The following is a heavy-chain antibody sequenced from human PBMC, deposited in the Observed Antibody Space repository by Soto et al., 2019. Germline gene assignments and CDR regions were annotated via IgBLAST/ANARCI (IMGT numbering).Heavy chain of an antibody. V-gene: IGHV3-74*02. CDR1: GFTFSSYW. J-gene: IGHJ4*02. CDR3: AMVLSSGQSDS. Sequence: DVKLVESGGDLVQPGESLRLSCAASGFTFSSYWMHWFRQDPGMGLVWVATINPDGTTTQYADSVKGRFTVSRDNARTTLLLHMTCMWGEDSALYYAAMVLSSGQSDSWGRGPLVTVSS. D-gene: IGHD2-2*01. CDR2: INPDGTTT.